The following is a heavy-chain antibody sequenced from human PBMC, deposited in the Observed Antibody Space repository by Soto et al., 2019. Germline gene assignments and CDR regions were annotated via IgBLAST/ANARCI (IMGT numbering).Heavy chain of an antibody. CDR2: IIPILGIA. CDR1: GGTFSSYT. Sequence: QVQLVQSGAEVKKPGSSVKVSCKASGGTFSSYTISWVRQAPGQGLEWMGRIIPILGIANYAQKFQGRVTITADKSTSTAYMELSSLRSEDTAVYYCARDRDTAMVNNDWYFDLWGRGTLVTVSS. D-gene: IGHD5-18*01. J-gene: IGHJ2*01. CDR3: ARDRDTAMVNNDWYFDL. V-gene: IGHV1-69*08.